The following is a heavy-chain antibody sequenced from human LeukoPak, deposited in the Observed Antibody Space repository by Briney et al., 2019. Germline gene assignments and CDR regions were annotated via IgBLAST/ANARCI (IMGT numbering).Heavy chain of an antibody. D-gene: IGHD6-19*01. J-gene: IGHJ4*02. CDR3: ARHGASSGWYPTYSY. V-gene: IGHV4-4*02. CDR1: GGSISSSNW. CDR2: IYHSGST. Sequence: PSETLSLTCAVSGGSISSSNWWSWVRQPPGKGLEWIGEIYHSGSTNYNPSLKSRVTISVDTSKNQFSLKLSSVTAADTAVYYCARHGASSGWYPTYSYWGQGTLVTVSS.